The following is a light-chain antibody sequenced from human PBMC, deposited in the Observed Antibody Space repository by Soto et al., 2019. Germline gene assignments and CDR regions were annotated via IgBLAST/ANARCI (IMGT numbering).Light chain of an antibody. CDR3: QERSNWYT. V-gene: IGKV3-11*01. CDR1: QSVSSF. CDR2: GAS. Sequence: EIVLTQSPATLSLSPGERATLSCRASQSVSSFLAWYQQKPGQAPSLLIYGASNRATGIPARFSGSGSGTDFALSISSLEPEDFAVYYCQERSNWYTFGQGTKLEIK. J-gene: IGKJ2*01.